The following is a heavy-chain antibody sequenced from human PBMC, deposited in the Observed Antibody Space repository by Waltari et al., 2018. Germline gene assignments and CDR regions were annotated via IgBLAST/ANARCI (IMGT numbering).Heavy chain of an antibody. CDR1: GYSISSGYY. CDR2: IYHSGST. Sequence: QVRLQESGPGLVKPSETLSLTCAVSGYSISSGYYWGWIRQPPGKGLEWIGSIYHSGSTYYNPSLKSRVTISVDTSKNQFSLKLSSVTAADTAVYYCAMLIANGWRAFDIWGQGTMVTVSS. V-gene: IGHV4-38-2*01. D-gene: IGHD2-21*01. CDR3: AMLIANGWRAFDI. J-gene: IGHJ3*02.